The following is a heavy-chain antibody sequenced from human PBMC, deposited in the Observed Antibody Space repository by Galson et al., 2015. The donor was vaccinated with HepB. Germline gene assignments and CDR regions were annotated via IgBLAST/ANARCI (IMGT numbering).Heavy chain of an antibody. CDR1: GFTFSNYC. D-gene: IGHD2-2*01. CDR3: ARDVVVTVLGSFDV. V-gene: IGHV3-7*01. J-gene: IGHJ3*01. CDR2: IKQDGTEK. Sequence: SLRLSCAASGFTFSNYCMTWVRQAPGKGLEWVASIKQDGTEKYYVDSVKGRFTISRDNAKNSQYRQMNSLRAEDTAVYYCARDVVVTVLGSFDVWGQGTMVTVSS.